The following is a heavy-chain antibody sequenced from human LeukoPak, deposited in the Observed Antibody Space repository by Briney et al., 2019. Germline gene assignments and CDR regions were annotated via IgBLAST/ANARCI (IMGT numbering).Heavy chain of an antibody. Sequence: PGGSLRLSCAASGFTFSDYYMSWIRQAPGKGLEWVSYISSSGSTIYYADSVKGRFTVSRDNAKNSLYLQMNSLRAEDTAVYYCARGGDDLNYYYYGMDVWGQGTTVTVSS. CDR3: ARGGDDLNYYYYGMDV. V-gene: IGHV3-11*01. CDR2: ISSSGSTI. J-gene: IGHJ6*02. CDR1: GFTFSDYY. D-gene: IGHD5-24*01.